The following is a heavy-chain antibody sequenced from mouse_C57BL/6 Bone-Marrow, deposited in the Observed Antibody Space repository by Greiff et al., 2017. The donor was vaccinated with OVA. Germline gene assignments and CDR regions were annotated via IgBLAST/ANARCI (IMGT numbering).Heavy chain of an antibody. Sequence: QVQLQQPGAELVRPGSSVKLSCKASGYTFTSYWMHWVKQRPIQGLEWIGNIDPSDSETHYNQKFKDKATMTVDKSSSTAYMQLSSLTSEDSAVYYCARKSIWYFDVWGTGTTVTVSS. V-gene: IGHV1-52*01. CDR1: GYTFTSYW. CDR3: ARKSIWYFDV. D-gene: IGHD1-3*01. J-gene: IGHJ1*03. CDR2: IDPSDSET.